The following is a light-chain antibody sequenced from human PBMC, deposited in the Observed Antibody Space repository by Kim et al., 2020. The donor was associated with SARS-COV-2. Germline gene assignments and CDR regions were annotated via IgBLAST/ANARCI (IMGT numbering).Light chain of an antibody. CDR2: EVS. CDR3: SSYAGSNNLV. Sequence: GQSVTISCTGTSRDVSGYNYVSWYQQHPGKAPKLMIYEVSKRPSGVPDRFSGSKSGNTASLTVSGLQAEDEADYYCSSYAGSNNLVFGGGTQLTVL. J-gene: IGLJ2*01. CDR1: SRDVSGYNY. V-gene: IGLV2-8*01.